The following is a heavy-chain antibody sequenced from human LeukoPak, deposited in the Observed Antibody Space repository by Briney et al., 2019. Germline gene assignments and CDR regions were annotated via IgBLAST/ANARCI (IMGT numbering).Heavy chain of an antibody. CDR3: AREGGSSYGYGYH. CDR1: GYTFTSYY. J-gene: IGHJ5*02. Sequence: ASVKVSCKASGYTFTSYYMHWVRQAPGQGLEWMGWINPHSGDTNYAHKFQGRVTMTRDTSISIAYMELSSLKSGDTAVYYCAREGGSSYGYGYHWGRGALVTVCS. D-gene: IGHD5-18*01. CDR2: INPHSGDT. V-gene: IGHV1-2*07.